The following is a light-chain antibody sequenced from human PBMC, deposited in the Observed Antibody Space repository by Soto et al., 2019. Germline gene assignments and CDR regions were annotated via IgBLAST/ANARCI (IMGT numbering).Light chain of an antibody. CDR2: GNS. V-gene: IGLV1-40*01. CDR1: SSNIGAGYD. CDR3: QSYDSSLSGPS. J-gene: IGLJ2*01. Sequence: QSVLTQPPSVSGAPGQRITISCTGSSSNIGAGYDVHWYQQLPGTAPKLLIYGNSNRPSGVPDRFSGSKSGTSASLDITGLQAEDEADYYCQSYDSSLSGPSFGGGTKLTVL.